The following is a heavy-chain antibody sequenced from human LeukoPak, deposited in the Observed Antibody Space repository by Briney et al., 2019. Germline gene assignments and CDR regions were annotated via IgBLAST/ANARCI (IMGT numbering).Heavy chain of an antibody. Sequence: GGSLRLSCAASGFTFSRYEMNWVRQAPGKGLEWVSSISSGSSYIFYADSVKGRFTISRDNAKNTLYLQMNSLRAEDTSVYYCARRAYNWNYYYYYYYMDVWGKGTTVTVSS. CDR3: ARRAYNWNYYYYYYYMDV. CDR1: GFTFSRYE. J-gene: IGHJ6*03. V-gene: IGHV3-21*01. D-gene: IGHD1-7*01. CDR2: ISSGSSYI.